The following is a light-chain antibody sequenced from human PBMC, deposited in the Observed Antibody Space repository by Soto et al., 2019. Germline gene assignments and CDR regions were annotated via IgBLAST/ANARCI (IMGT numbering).Light chain of an antibody. Sequence: DLQMTQSPSSLSASVGDRVTITCRASQGISNYLAWYQQKPGKVPKLLIYAASTLQSGVPSRFSGSGSGTDFTLTISSLQPEDGATYDCQKYNSARWTFGQGTKVDIK. CDR1: QGISNY. V-gene: IGKV1-27*01. J-gene: IGKJ1*01. CDR3: QKYNSARWT. CDR2: AAS.